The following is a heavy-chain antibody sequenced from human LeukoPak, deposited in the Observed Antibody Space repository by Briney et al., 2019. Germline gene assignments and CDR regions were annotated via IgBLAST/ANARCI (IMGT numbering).Heavy chain of an antibody. CDR1: GDSVSSNHAA. CDR2: TYYRSKWSN. V-gene: IGHV6-1*01. CDR3: ARETRAGGTPNDAFDI. D-gene: IGHD1-14*01. Sequence: SQTLSLTCAISGDSVSSNHAAWNWIRQSPSRGLEWLGRTYYRSKWSNDYAVSVKSRITVNPDTSENQFSLKLSSVTAADTAVYYCARETRAGGTPNDAFDIWGQGTMVTVSS. J-gene: IGHJ3*02.